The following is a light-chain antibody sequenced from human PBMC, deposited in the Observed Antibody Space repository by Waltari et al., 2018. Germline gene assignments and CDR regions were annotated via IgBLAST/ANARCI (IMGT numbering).Light chain of an antibody. Sequence: QSALTQPASVSGSPGQSITIPCTGTSSDVGSYDLVSWYQQHPGKAPKHIIYEVNERPSGVSNRFSGSKSGNTASLTISGLQAEDEADYYCCSYAGVDTFYVFGTGTKVTVL. J-gene: IGLJ1*01. CDR2: EVN. CDR3: CSYAGVDTFYV. V-gene: IGLV2-23*02. CDR1: SSDVGSYDL.